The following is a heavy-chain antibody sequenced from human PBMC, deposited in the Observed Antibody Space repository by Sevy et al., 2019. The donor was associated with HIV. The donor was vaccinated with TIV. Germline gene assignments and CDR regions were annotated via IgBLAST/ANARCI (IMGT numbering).Heavy chain of an antibody. J-gene: IGHJ4*02. CDR2: MSSTGTAI. V-gene: IGHV3-11*01. D-gene: IGHD1-26*01. CDR1: GFTFSDFY. Sequence: GGSLRLSCAASGFTFSDFYMSWIRQAPGKGPEWISYMSSTGTAIYYADSVKGRFTISRDNAKNSLYLQMNDLRAEDTAVYYCARDRSYSGNSRRCDYWGQGTLVTVSS. CDR3: ARDRSYSGNSRRCDY.